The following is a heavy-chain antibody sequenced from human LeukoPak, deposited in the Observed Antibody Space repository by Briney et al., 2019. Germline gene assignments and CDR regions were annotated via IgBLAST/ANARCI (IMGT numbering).Heavy chain of an antibody. CDR2: IYYSGST. CDR3: ARGLAVAGINWFDP. D-gene: IGHD6-19*01. V-gene: IGHV4-59*08. J-gene: IGHJ5*02. Sequence: SETLSLTCTVSGGSISSYYWSWIRQPPGKGLEWIGYIYYSGSTNYNPSLKSRVTISGDTSKNQFSLQLSSVTAADTAVYYCARGLAVAGINWFDPWGQGTLVTVSS. CDR1: GGSISSYY.